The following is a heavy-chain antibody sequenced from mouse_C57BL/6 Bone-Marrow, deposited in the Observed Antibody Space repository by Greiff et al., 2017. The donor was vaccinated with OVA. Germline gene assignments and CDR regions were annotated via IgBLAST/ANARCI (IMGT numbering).Heavy chain of an antibody. Sequence: EVQGVESGGGLVKPGGSLKLSCAASGFTFSDYGMHWVRQAPEKGLEWVAYISSGSSTIYYADTVKGRFTISRDNAKNTLFLQMTSLRSEDTAMYYCARRVYGSSWYFEVWGTGTTVTVSS. CDR3: ARRVYGSSWYFEV. D-gene: IGHD1-1*01. V-gene: IGHV5-17*01. J-gene: IGHJ1*03. CDR2: ISSGSSTI. CDR1: GFTFSDYG.